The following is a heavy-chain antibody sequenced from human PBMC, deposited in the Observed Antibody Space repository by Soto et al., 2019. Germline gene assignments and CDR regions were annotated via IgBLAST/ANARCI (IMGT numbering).Heavy chain of an antibody. Sequence: GASVKVSCKASGYTLTGYYMHWVRQAPGQGLEWMGWINPNSGGTNYAQKFQGRVTMTRDTSISTAYMELSRLRSDDTAVYYCAKSSSSWYDGDYYYGMDVWGQGTTVTVSS. V-gene: IGHV1-2*02. CDR1: GYTLTGYY. CDR3: AKSSSSWYDGDYYYGMDV. CDR2: INPNSGGT. J-gene: IGHJ6*02. D-gene: IGHD6-13*01.